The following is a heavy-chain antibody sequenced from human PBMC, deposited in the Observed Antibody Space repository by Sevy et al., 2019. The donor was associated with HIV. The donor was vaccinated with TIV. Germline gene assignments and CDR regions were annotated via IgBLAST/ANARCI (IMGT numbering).Heavy chain of an antibody. CDR2: ISYDGSDT. CDR1: GFAFSNYYA. Sequence: GGSPRLSCAASGFAFSNYYAMHWVRQAPGKGLEWVALISYDGSDTYYADSVKGRFTVSRDNFKNTLCLQMNSLTTEDTAVYYCARPRANYVDDYFFYAMDVWGQGTTVTVSS. V-gene: IGHV3-30-3*01. J-gene: IGHJ6*02. CDR3: ARPRANYVDDYFFYAMDV. D-gene: IGHD4-17*01.